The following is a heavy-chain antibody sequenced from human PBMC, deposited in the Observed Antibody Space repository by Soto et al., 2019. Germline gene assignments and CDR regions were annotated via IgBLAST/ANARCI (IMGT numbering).Heavy chain of an antibody. J-gene: IGHJ4*02. V-gene: IGHV1-8*01. Sequence: ASVKVSCKASGYTFTSYDINWVRQATGQGLEWMGWMNTNSGNTGYAQKFQGRVTMTRNTSISTAYIELSSLRSEDTAVYYCARQNVLRFLEWLKKTQYYFDYWGQGTLVTVSS. CDR1: GYTFTSYD. CDR2: MNTNSGNT. CDR3: ARQNVLRFLEWLKKTQYYFDY. D-gene: IGHD3-3*01.